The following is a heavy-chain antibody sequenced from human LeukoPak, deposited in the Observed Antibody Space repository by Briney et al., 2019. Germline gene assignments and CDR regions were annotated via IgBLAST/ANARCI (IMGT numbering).Heavy chain of an antibody. Sequence: GGSLRLSCAASGFTFSRYVMGLVRQAPGKGLEWVSSISSSGGSRYYADSVKGRVTISRDNSNNTLYVQMNSLRGDDTAAYYCARGFSGYDWDMFDYWGQGSLVTVSS. CDR2: ISSSGGSR. CDR3: ARGFSGYDWDMFDY. V-gene: IGHV3-23*01. CDR1: GFTFSRYV. J-gene: IGHJ4*02. D-gene: IGHD5-12*01.